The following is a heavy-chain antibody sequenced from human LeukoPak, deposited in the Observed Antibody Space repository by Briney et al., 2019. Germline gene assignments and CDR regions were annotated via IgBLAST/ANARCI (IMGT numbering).Heavy chain of an antibody. CDR2: IYYSGST. CDR3: ARGQTGAAALDF. J-gene: IGHJ4*02. V-gene: IGHV4-59*12. Sequence: SETLSLTCTVSGGSISSYYWSWIRQPPGQGLEWIGYIYYSGSTNYNPSLKSRVTISVDTSRNQFSLKLSSVTAADTAVYHCARGQTGAAALDFWGPGTLVTVSS. D-gene: IGHD2-2*01. CDR1: GGSISSYY.